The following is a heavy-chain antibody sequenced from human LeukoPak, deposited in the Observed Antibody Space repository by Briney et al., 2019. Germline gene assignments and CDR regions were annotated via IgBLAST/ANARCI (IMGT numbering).Heavy chain of an antibody. Sequence: GRSLRLSCATSGFTFSSYGMPWVRQAPGKGLEWVAVISYDGSNKYYADSVKGRFTISRDNSKNTLYLQMNSLRAEDTAVYYCAKVMGVATISTPAAYSGQGTLVTVSS. CDR1: GFTFSSYG. V-gene: IGHV3-30*18. J-gene: IGHJ4*02. CDR3: AKVMGVATISTPAAY. D-gene: IGHD5-12*01. CDR2: ISYDGSNK.